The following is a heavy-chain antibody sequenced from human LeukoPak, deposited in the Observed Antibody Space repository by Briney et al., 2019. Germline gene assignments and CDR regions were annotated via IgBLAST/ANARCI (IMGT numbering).Heavy chain of an antibody. CDR3: ARDSEVRGVIDY. J-gene: IGHJ4*02. CDR1: GYTFTAYY. CDR2: VNPNSGVT. Sequence: ASEKVSCKDSGYTFTAYYVHWVPQAPGQGLEWIGWVNPNSGVTNHAQKFQGRVTMTRDTSISTAYMELSRLRSDDTAVYYCARDSEVRGVIDYWGQGTLVTVSS. V-gene: IGHV1-2*02. D-gene: IGHD3-10*01.